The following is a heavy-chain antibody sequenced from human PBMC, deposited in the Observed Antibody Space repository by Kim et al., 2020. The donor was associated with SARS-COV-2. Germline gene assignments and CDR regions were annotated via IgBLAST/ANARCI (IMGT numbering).Heavy chain of an antibody. Sequence: SVKVSCKASGGTFSSYAISWVRQAPGQGLEWMGGIIPIFGTANYAQKFQGRVTITADESTSTAYMELSSLRSEDTAVYYCARALYSYDPKFDYWGQGTLVTVSS. V-gene: IGHV1-69*13. CDR3: ARALYSYDPKFDY. D-gene: IGHD5-18*01. CDR2: IIPIFGTA. J-gene: IGHJ4*02. CDR1: GGTFSSYA.